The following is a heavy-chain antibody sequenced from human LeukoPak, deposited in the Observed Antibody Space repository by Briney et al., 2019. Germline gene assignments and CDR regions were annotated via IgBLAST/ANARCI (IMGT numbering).Heavy chain of an antibody. Sequence: SETLSLTCTVSGDSISNYYWSWIRQPPGKGLEWIGYIYYSGSTNYNPSLKSRVTISVDTSKNQFSLKLSSVTAADTAVYYCATYRITGTDPDYWGQGTLVTVSS. J-gene: IGHJ4*02. V-gene: IGHV4-59*01. D-gene: IGHD1-20*01. CDR2: IYYSGST. CDR3: ATYRITGTDPDY. CDR1: GDSISNYY.